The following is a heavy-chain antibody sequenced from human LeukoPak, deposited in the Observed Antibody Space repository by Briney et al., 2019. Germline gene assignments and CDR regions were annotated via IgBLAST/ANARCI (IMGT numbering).Heavy chain of an antibody. Sequence: SETLSLPCAVYGGSFSGYYWSWIRQPPGKGLEWIGEINHSGSTNYNPSLKSRVTISVDTSKNQFSLKLSSVTAADTAVYYCARGYRGSSYKWFDPWGQGTLVTVSS. D-gene: IGHD1-26*01. CDR2: INHSGST. V-gene: IGHV4-34*01. J-gene: IGHJ5*02. CDR3: ARGYRGSSYKWFDP. CDR1: GGSFSGYY.